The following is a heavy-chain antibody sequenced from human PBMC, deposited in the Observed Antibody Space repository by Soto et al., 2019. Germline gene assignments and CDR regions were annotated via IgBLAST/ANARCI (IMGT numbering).Heavy chain of an antibody. CDR2: IIPIFGTA. CDR1: GGTFSSYA. Sequence: SVKVSCKASGGTFSSYAISWVRQAPGQGLEWMGGIIPIFGTANYAQKFQGRVTITADESTSTAYMELSSLRSEDTAVYYCARERRGVGATWGLEVWGQGTTVTVSS. J-gene: IGHJ6*02. D-gene: IGHD1-26*01. CDR3: ARERRGVGATWGLEV. V-gene: IGHV1-69*13.